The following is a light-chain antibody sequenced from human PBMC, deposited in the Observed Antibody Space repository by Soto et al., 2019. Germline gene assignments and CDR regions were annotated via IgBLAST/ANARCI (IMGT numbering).Light chain of an antibody. V-gene: IGKV1-5*03. CDR1: QSISSW. CDR3: QQYNSYSLT. CDR2: KAS. Sequence: DIQMTQSPSTLSASVGDRVTITCRAIQSISSWLAWYRQKPGKAPKLLIYKASSLESGVPSRFSGSGSGTEFTLTISSLQPDDFATYYCQQYNSYSLTFGGGTKVEIK. J-gene: IGKJ4*01.